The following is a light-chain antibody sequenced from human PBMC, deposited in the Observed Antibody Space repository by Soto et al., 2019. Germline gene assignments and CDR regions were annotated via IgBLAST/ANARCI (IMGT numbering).Light chain of an antibody. V-gene: IGLV2-14*01. J-gene: IGLJ1*01. Sequence: QSVLTQPASVSGSPGQSITISCTGTSSDVGTYNYVSWYQQHPGKAPKVMIYEVTYRPSGVSNRFSGSKSGNTASLTISGLQAEDEAEYYRSSYTGSSTLYVFGPGTKVTVL. CDR2: EVT. CDR1: SSDVGTYNY. CDR3: SSYTGSSTLYV.